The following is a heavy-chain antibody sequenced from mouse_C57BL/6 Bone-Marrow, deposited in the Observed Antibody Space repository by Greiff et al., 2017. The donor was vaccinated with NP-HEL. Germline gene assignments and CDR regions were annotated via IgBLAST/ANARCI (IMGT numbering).Heavy chain of an antibody. D-gene: IGHD1-1*01. V-gene: IGHV1-69*01. Sequence: QVQLQQPGAELVMPGASVKLSCKASGYTFTSYWMHWVKQRPGQGLEWIGEIDPSDSYTNYNQKFKGKSTLPVDKSSSTAYMQLSRLTSEDSAVYYCANEGGYYGIGKAWFAYWGQGTLVTVSA. CDR3: ANEGGYYGIGKAWFAY. CDR1: GYTFTSYW. J-gene: IGHJ3*01. CDR2: IDPSDSYT.